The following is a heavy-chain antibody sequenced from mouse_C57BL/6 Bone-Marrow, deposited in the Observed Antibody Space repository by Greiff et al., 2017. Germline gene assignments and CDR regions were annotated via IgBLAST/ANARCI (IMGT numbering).Heavy chain of an antibody. CDR3: ASYYGSSPYAMDY. CDR2: IRNKANGYPT. V-gene: IGHV7-3*01. D-gene: IGHD1-1*01. CDR1: GFTFTDYY. Sequence: EVHLVESGGGWVQPGGSLSLPCAASGFTFTDYYMSWVRHPPGKALEWLGFIRNKANGYPTEYSASVKGRFTISRDNSQSILYLQMNALRAEDSATYYCASYYGSSPYAMDYWGQGTSVTVSS. J-gene: IGHJ4*01.